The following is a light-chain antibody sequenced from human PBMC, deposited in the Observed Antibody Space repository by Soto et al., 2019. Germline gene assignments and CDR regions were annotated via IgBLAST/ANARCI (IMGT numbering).Light chain of an antibody. V-gene: IGLV1-40*01. CDR2: GNT. CDR3: AAWDDSLNEGV. Sequence: QAVVTQPTSVSGAPGQTVTISCTGSSSNIGANYDVNWYQQLPGTAPKVLIYGNTNRPSGVPDRFSASKSGTSASLAITGLQAEDEADYYCAAWDDSLNEGVFGGGTQLTVL. J-gene: IGLJ2*01. CDR1: SSNIGANYD.